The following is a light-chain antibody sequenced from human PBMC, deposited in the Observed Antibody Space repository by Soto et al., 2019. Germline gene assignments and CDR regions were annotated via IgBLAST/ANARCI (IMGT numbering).Light chain of an antibody. J-gene: IGKJ2*01. CDR1: QSISSW. CDR2: DAS. CDR3: QQYNSYSRI. Sequence: DIRMTQSPSTLSAAVGDRVTITCRASQSISSWLAWYQQKPGKAPKLLIYDASSLESGVPSRFSGSGSGTEFTLTISSLQPDDFATYYCQQYNSYSRIFGQGTKLEIK. V-gene: IGKV1-5*01.